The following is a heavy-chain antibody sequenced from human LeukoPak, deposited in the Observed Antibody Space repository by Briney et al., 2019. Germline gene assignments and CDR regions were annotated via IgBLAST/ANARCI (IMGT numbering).Heavy chain of an antibody. D-gene: IGHD2-21*01. Sequence: SQTLSLTCAISGDSVSSDSTAWNWIRQSPSRGLEWLGRTYYRSKWYNDYVVSVKSRITINPDTSKNQFSLRLNSVTPEDTAVYYCARDSGTYSPYFDYWGQGALVTVSS. J-gene: IGHJ4*02. CDR3: ARDSGTYSPYFDY. CDR1: GDSVSSDSTA. CDR2: TYYRSKWYN. V-gene: IGHV6-1*01.